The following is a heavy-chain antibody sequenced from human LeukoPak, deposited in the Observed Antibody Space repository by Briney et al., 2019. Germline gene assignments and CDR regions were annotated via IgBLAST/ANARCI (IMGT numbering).Heavy chain of an antibody. Sequence: ASVKVSCKASGYTFTSYGISWVRQAPGQGREWMGWISAYNGNTNYAQNLQGRATMTTDTSTSTAYMELRSLRSDDTAVYYCARDFYDSSGYSYNYFDYWGQGTLVTVSS. CDR2: ISAYNGNT. J-gene: IGHJ4*02. CDR3: ARDFYDSSGYSYNYFDY. V-gene: IGHV1-18*01. CDR1: GYTFTSYG. D-gene: IGHD3-22*01.